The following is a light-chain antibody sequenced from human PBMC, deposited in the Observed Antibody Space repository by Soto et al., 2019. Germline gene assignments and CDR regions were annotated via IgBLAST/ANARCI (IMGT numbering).Light chain of an antibody. CDR2: GAS. CDR1: QSVSSSY. CDR3: QQYGSSLPWT. V-gene: IGKV3-20*01. J-gene: IGKJ1*01. Sequence: EIVMTHSPSTLSLSPGSRSTLSCRASQSVSSSYLAWYQQKPGQAPRLLIYGASSRATGIPDRFSGSGSGTDFTLTISRLEPEDFAVYYCQQYGSSLPWTFGHGTKVDIK.